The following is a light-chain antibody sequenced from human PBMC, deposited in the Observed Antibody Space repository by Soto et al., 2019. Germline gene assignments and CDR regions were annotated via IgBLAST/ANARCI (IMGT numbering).Light chain of an antibody. CDR1: QSISSY. J-gene: IGKJ1*01. V-gene: IGKV1-39*01. Sequence: DIQMTQSPSALSGSVVDRFTSTFRASQSISSYLNWYQHKPVKAPKLLIYAASSLQSGVPSRFSGSGSGTEFTLTISSLQPDDFATYYCQQYNSYPETFGQGTKVDIK. CDR3: QQYNSYPET. CDR2: AAS.